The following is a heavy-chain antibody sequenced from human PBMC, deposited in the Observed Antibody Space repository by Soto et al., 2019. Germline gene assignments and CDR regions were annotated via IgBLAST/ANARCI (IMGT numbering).Heavy chain of an antibody. CDR3: ASREEARPF. CDR1: GGSINTDSW. Sequence: QVQLQESGPGLVSPLGTLSLTCAVSGGSINTDSWWTWVRQPPGKGLEWIGEIHRSRGTNYKSSLKSRVTISIDRSTNHFSLRLYSVTAADTAVYYCASREEARPFWGQGTLVTVSS. D-gene: IGHD6-6*01. CDR2: IHRSRGT. J-gene: IGHJ4*02. V-gene: IGHV4-4*02.